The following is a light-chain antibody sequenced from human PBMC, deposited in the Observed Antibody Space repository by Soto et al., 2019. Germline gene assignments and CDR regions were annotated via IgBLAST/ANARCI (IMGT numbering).Light chain of an antibody. CDR3: SSYTSGSTLV. J-gene: IGLJ3*02. Sequence: QSALTQPASVSGSPGQSITISCTGSSTDVGGYTYVSWYQQFPGKPPKLMIYEVSNRPSGVSNRFSGSKSGNTASLTISGLQAEDEADYYCSSYTSGSTLVFGGGTKLTGL. CDR1: STDVGGYTY. CDR2: EVS. V-gene: IGLV2-14*03.